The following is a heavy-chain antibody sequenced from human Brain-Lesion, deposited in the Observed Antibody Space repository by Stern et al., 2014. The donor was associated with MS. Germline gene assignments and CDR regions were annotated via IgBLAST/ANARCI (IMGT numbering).Heavy chain of an antibody. D-gene: IGHD1-26*01. V-gene: IGHV1-24*01. J-gene: IGHJ4*02. CDR1: GYTLTELS. Sequence: VQLLESGAEVKKPGASVKVSCKVSGYTLTELSMHWVRQAPRKGLEWMGGFDPEDGETIYAQKFQGRVTMTEDTSTVTAYMELSSLRSEDTAVYYCATLSPGAGGNYYRHFDYWGQGTLVTVSS. CDR3: ATLSPGAGGNYYRHFDY. CDR2: FDPEDGET.